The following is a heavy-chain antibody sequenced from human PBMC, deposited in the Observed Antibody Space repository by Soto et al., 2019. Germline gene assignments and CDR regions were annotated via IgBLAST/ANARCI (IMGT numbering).Heavy chain of an antibody. J-gene: IGHJ4*02. CDR1: GYSFTNYW. CDR2: IDPANSQT. D-gene: IGHD6-19*01. V-gene: IGHV5-10-1*01. CDR3: VGQVPEAGTLDH. Sequence: GESLKISCKDSGYSFTNYWISWVRQTPGKGLEWMGRIDPANSQTTYSPSYEGHVTFSADKSISTAYLQWSRLQASDTAIYYWVGQVPEAGTLDHWGQGTPVTVAS.